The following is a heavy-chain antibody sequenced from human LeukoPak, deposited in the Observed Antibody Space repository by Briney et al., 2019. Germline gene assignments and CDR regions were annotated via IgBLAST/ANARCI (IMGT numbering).Heavy chain of an antibody. CDR2: IYYSGST. D-gene: IGHD3-10*01. CDR1: GDSISSYY. V-gene: IGHV4-59*01. J-gene: IGHJ4*02. CDR3: ARELLWFGDRTTEGYDY. Sequence: PSETLSLTCTVSGDSISSYYWSWIRQPPGKGLEWIGYIYYSGSTNYNPSLKSRVTISVDTSKNQFSLKLSSVTAADTAVYYCARELLWFGDRTTEGYDYWGQGTLVTVSS.